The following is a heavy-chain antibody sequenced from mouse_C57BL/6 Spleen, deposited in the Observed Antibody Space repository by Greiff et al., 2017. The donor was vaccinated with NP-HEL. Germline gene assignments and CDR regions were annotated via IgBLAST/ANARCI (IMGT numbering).Heavy chain of an antibody. CDR1: GYTFTDYN. CDR2: INPNNGGT. J-gene: IGHJ3*01. V-gene: IGHV1-18*01. Sequence: EVQLQESGPELVKPGASVKIPCKASGYTFTDYNMDWVKQSHGKSLEWIGDINPNNGGTIYNQKFKGKATLTVDKSSSTAYMELRSLTSEDTAVYYCARERGDYYGSSFAYWGQGTLVTVSA. CDR3: ARERGDYYGSSFAY. D-gene: IGHD1-1*01.